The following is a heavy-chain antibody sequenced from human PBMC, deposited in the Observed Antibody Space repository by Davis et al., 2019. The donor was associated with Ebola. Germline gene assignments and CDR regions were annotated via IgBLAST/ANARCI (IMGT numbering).Heavy chain of an antibody. CDR3: GRLADGYNLSEKDY. CDR1: GFTFSSYG. V-gene: IGHV3-73*01. CDR2: IRGKANNYAT. J-gene: IGHJ4*02. D-gene: IGHD5-24*01. Sequence: GGSLRLSCAASGFTFSSYGMHWVRQAPGKGLEWVGRIRGKANNYATAYAASVKGRFTISRDDSENTAYLQMNSLKTTDTAVYYCGRLADGYNLSEKDYWGQGTLVTVPS.